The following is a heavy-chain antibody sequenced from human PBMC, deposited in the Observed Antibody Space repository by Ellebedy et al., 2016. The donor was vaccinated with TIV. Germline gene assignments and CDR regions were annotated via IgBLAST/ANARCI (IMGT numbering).Heavy chain of an antibody. D-gene: IGHD5-12*01. CDR2: ISGGNTYT. CDR3: ANAGLSGYDLGD. Sequence: GESLKISCAASGSTFSDYYMSWIRQAPGKGLEWGSYISGGNTYTNYAASVKGRFTISRDNAKTSLFLQMNRLRVEDTAVYYCANAGLSGYDLGDWGQGTLVTVSS. CDR1: GSTFSDYY. J-gene: IGHJ4*02. V-gene: IGHV3-11*06.